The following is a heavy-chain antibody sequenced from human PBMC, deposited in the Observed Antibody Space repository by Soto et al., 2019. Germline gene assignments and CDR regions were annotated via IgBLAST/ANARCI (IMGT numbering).Heavy chain of an antibody. Sequence: GGSLRLSCAASGFTFSTYALSWVRQAPGKGLEWVSAISGSGLTTYYADSVRGRFTISRDNSKNTLYLQMNSLRAEDTAVYYCAKTMREVVSAHFGMDVWGQGTTVTVSS. CDR2: ISGSGLTT. CDR1: GFTFSTYA. CDR3: AKTMREVVSAHFGMDV. V-gene: IGHV3-23*01. D-gene: IGHD3-22*01. J-gene: IGHJ6*02.